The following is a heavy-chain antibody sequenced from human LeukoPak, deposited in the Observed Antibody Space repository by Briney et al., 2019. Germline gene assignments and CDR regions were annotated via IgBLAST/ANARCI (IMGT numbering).Heavy chain of an antibody. CDR1: GGTFSSYA. D-gene: IGHD3-3*01. J-gene: IGHJ4*02. Sequence: ASVKVSCKASGGTFSSYAISWVRQAPGQGLEWMGGIIPIFGTANYAQKFQGRVTITTDESTSTAYMELSSLRSEDTAVYYCARGGFFWSGYYQVDYWGQGTLVTVSS. CDR2: IIPIFGTA. CDR3: ARGGFFWSGYYQVDY. V-gene: IGHV1-69*05.